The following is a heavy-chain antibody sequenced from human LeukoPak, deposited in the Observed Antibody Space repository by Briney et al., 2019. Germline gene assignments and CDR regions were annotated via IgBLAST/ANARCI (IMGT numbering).Heavy chain of an antibody. V-gene: IGHV3-48*04. CDR3: TSHTGTGDAFRPFHI. Sequence: GGSLRLSCAASGFTFSTHDVNWVRQAPGKGLEWVSFINNRSSTIYYADSVKGRFTISRDNAKNSLYLQMNSLRAEDTAVYNCTSHTGTGDAFRPFHIWGQGTMVTVSS. CDR2: INNRSSTI. D-gene: IGHD2-21*02. J-gene: IGHJ3*02. CDR1: GFTFSTHD.